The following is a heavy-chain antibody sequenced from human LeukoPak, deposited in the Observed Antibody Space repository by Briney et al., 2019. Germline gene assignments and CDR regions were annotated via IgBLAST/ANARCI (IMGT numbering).Heavy chain of an antibody. V-gene: IGHV3-9*03. J-gene: IGHJ4*02. Sequence: PGGSLRLSCAASGFTFDDYAMHWVRQAPGKGLEWVSGISWNSGSIGYADSVKGRFTISRDNAKISLYLQMNSLRAEDMALYYCAKDWGYDSSGYSSYFDYWGQGTLVTVSS. CDR3: AKDWGYDSSGYSSYFDY. CDR2: ISWNSGSI. D-gene: IGHD3-22*01. CDR1: GFTFDDYA.